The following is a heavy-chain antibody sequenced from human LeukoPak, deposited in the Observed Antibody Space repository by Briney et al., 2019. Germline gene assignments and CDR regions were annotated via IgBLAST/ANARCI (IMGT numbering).Heavy chain of an antibody. CDR3: ARNGGNSDFDY. V-gene: IGHV4-59*12. J-gene: IGHJ4*02. D-gene: IGHD4-23*01. CDR2: IYYSGST. CDR1: GVSISSYY. Sequence: SGTLSLTCTVSGVSISSYYWSWIRQPPGKGLEWIGYIYYSGSTNYNPSLKSRVTISVDTSKNQFSLKLSSVTAADTAVYYCARNGGNSDFDYWGQGTLVTVSS.